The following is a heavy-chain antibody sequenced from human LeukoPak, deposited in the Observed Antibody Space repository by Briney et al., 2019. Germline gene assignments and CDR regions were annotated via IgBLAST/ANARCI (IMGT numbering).Heavy chain of an antibody. D-gene: IGHD6-19*01. V-gene: IGHV3-13*01. CDR2: IGTAGDT. J-gene: IGHJ6*03. CDR3: ARAPGYSSGWYAYYYMDV. CDR1: GFTFSSYD. Sequence: GGSLRLSCAASGFTFSSYDMHWVRQATGEGVEGVSAIGTAGDTYYPGSVKGRFTISRENAKNSLYLQMNSLRAGDTAVYYCARAPGYSSGWYAYYYMDVWGKGTTVTVSS.